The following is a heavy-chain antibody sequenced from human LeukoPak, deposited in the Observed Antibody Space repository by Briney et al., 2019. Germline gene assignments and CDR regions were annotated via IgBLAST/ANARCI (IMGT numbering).Heavy chain of an antibody. D-gene: IGHD6-19*01. V-gene: IGHV4-4*07. CDR1: GGSISRHY. J-gene: IGHJ4*02. CDR3: ARVLTAVAGPYYFDF. Sequence: SETLSLTCTVSGGSISRHYWSWIRQPAGKGLEWIGRIYSSGNTNYNPSLNSRVTMSVDTSKNQFSLNLTSVTAADTAVYYCARVLTAVAGPYYFDFWGQGTLVTVSS. CDR2: IYSSGNT.